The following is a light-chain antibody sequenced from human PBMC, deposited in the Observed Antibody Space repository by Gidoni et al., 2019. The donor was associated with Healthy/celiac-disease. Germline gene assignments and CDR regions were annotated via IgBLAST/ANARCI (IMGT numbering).Light chain of an antibody. CDR3: GADHGSGSNFVWV. CDR1: SGYSNSN. V-gene: IGLV9-49*01. CDR2: VGTGGIVG. J-gene: IGLJ3*02. Sequence: QPVLTQPPSASASLGASVTLTCTLSSGYSNSNVDRYQQRPGQGPRCVMRVGTGGIVGSKGDGIPYRFSVLGSGLNRYLTIKNIQEEDESDYHCGADHGSGSNFVWVFGGGTKLTVL.